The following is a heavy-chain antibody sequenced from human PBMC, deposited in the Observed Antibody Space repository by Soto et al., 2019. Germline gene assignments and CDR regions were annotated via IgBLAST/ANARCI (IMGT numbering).Heavy chain of an antibody. Sequence: PSETLSLTCTVSGGSISSYYWSWIRQPPGKGLEWIGYIYYSGSTNYNPSLKSRVTISVDTSKNQFSLQLSSVTAADTALYHCARAPYYFDSSGYLAYWGQGTLVTVSS. CDR3: ARAPYYFDSSGYLAY. J-gene: IGHJ4*02. CDR2: IYYSGST. CDR1: GGSISSYY. D-gene: IGHD3-22*01. V-gene: IGHV4-59*08.